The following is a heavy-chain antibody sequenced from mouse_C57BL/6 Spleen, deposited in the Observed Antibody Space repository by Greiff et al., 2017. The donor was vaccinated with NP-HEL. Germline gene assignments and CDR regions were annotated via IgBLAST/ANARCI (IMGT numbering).Heavy chain of an antibody. CDR3: TRERGGSGYLYYYAMDY. CDR1: GFTFSSYA. D-gene: IGHD3-2*02. J-gene: IGHJ4*01. CDR2: ISSGGDYI. Sequence: EVMLVESGEGLVKPGGSLKLSCAASGFTFSSYAMSWVRQTPEKRLEWVAYISSGGDYIYYADTVKGRFTISRDNARNTLYLQMSSLKSEDTAMYYCTRERGGSGYLYYYAMDYWGQGTSVTVSS. V-gene: IGHV5-9-1*02.